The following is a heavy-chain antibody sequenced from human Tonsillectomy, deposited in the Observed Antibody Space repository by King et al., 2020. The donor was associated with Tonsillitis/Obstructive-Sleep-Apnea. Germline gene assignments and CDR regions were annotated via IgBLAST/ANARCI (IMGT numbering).Heavy chain of an antibody. V-gene: IGHV3-23*04. CDR3: AKAMVQGIIITIFDY. Sequence: QLVQSGGGLVQPGGSLRLSCAASGITFSSYAMSWVRQAPGKGLDWVSTISGGGGSTYYADSVKGRFTISRDNSKNTLYLQMNSLRAEDTAVYYCAKAMVQGIIITIFDYWGQGTLVTVSS. CDR1: GITFSSYA. J-gene: IGHJ4*02. CDR2: ISGGGGST. D-gene: IGHD3-10*01.